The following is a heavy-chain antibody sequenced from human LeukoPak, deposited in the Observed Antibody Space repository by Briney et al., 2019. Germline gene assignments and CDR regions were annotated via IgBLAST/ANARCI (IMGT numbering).Heavy chain of an antibody. J-gene: IGHJ6*02. CDR2: INHSGST. CDR3: ARAPPMVRGVINKSYYYYYYGMDV. V-gene: IGHV4-34*01. CDR1: GGSFSGYY. D-gene: IGHD3-10*01. Sequence: PSETLSLTCAVYGGSFSGYYWSWIRQPPGKGLEWIGEINHSGSTNYNPSLKSRVTISVDTSKNQFSLKLSSVTAADTAVYYCARAPPMVRGVINKSYYYYYYGMDVWGQGTTVTVSS.